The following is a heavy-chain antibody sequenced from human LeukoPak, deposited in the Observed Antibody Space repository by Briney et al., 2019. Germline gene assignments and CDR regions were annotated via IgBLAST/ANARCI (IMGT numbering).Heavy chain of an antibody. D-gene: IGHD2/OR15-2a*01. CDR3: AKFLAGWFDP. CDR2: ISGSGGST. Sequence: GGSLRLSCAASGFTFSSYAMSWVRQAPGKGLEWVSAISGSGGSTHYAGSVKGRFTISRDNSKNTLYLQMNSLRAEDTAVYYCAKFLAGWFDPWGQGTLVTVSS. CDR1: GFTFSSYA. V-gene: IGHV3-23*01. J-gene: IGHJ5*02.